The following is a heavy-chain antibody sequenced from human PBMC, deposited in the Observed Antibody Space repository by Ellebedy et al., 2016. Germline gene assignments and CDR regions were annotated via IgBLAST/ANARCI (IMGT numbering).Heavy chain of an antibody. CDR2: ISYDGRRE. V-gene: IGHV3-30*02. CDR3: SREPWGGLRGDY. J-gene: IGHJ4*02. CDR1: GFSFSDYG. D-gene: IGHD3-16*01. Sequence: GESLKISXAASGFSFSDYGLYWVRQAPGKALEWVSSISYDGRREYYADSVKGRFTISRDNSKNTLYLQMDSLRAGDTAAYYCSREPWGGLRGDYWGQGTLVTVSS.